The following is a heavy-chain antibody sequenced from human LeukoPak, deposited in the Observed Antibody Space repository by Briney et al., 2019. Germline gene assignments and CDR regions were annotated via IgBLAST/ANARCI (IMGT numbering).Heavy chain of an antibody. V-gene: IGHV1-24*01. J-gene: IGHJ6*04. CDR1: GYTLTELS. D-gene: IGHD2-2*02. CDR2: FDPEDGET. Sequence: ASVKVSCKVSGYTLTELSRHWVRQAPGKGLEWMGGFDPEDGETIYAQKFQGRVTMTEDTSTDTAYMELSSLRSEDTAVYYCATDLHQYQLLYVLGAVWGKGTTVTVSS. CDR3: ATDLHQYQLLYVLGAV.